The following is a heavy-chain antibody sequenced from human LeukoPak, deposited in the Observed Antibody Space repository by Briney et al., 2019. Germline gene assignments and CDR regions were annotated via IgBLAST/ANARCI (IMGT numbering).Heavy chain of an antibody. CDR2: ISGSGGST. J-gene: IGHJ4*02. D-gene: IGHD3-10*01. CDR3: AKAGRPYMVWGKKCYYFDY. Sequence: GGSLRLSCAASGFTFSSYAMSWVRQAPGKGLEWVSAISGSGGSTYYADSVKGRFTISRDNSKNTLYLQMNSLRAEDTAVYYCAKAGRPYMVWGKKCYYFDYWGQGTLVTVSS. CDR1: GFTFSSYA. V-gene: IGHV3-23*01.